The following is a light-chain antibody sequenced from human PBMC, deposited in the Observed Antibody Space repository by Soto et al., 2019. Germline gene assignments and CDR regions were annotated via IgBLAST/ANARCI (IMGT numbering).Light chain of an antibody. CDR2: AAS. V-gene: IGKV1-39*01. CDR1: QSINSY. J-gene: IGKJ2*01. Sequence: DIQMTQSPSSLSASVRDRVTITCRASQSINSYLNWYQQKPGKAPKLLIYAASRLQGGVPSRFSGSGSGAAFTLTINSLQPEDFATCYCQQSFSTAPFGQGTKLEIK. CDR3: QQSFSTAP.